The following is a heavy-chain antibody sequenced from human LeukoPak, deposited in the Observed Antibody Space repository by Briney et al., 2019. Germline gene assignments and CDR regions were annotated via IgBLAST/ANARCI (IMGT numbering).Heavy chain of an antibody. J-gene: IGHJ4*02. D-gene: IGHD1-26*01. V-gene: IGHV3-23*01. Sequence: GGSLRLSCAASGFTFSTYAMSWVRQAPGKGLEWVSAISGSGGSTYYADSGKGRFTISRDNSQNTLYLQMNSLRAEDTDVYYCEKDLGYSGNWGQGTLVTVSS. CDR1: GFTFSTYA. CDR3: EKDLGYSGN. CDR2: ISGSGGST.